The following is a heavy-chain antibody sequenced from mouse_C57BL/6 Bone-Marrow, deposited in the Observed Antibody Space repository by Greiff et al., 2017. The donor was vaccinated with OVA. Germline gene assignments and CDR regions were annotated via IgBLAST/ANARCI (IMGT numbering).Heavy chain of an antibody. D-gene: IGHD2-10*01. CDR1: GYTFTSYG. Sequence: QVQLQQSGAELARPGASVKLSCKASGYTFTSYGISWVKQRTGQGLEWIGEIYPRSGNTHYNEKFKGKATLTADKSSSTAYMELRSLTSEDSAVYFCARSYYGNYGYAMDYWGQGTSVTVSS. V-gene: IGHV1-81*01. CDR2: IYPRSGNT. J-gene: IGHJ4*01. CDR3: ARSYYGNYGYAMDY.